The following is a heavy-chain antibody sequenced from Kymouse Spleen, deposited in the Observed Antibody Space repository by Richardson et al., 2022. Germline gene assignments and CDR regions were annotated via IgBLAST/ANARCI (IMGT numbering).Heavy chain of an antibody. Sequence: QVQLVESGGGVVQPGRSLRLSCAASGFTFSSYGMHWVRQAPGKGLEWVAVIWYDGSNKYYADSVKGRFTISRDNSKNTLYLQMNSLRAEDTAVYYCARDRRITMVRGVHYYYYYGMDVWGQGTTVTVSS. CDR3: ARDRRITMVRGVHYYYYYGMDV. CDR1: GFTFSSYG. V-gene: IGHV3-33*01. D-gene: IGHD3-10*01. J-gene: IGHJ6*02. CDR2: IWYDGSNK.